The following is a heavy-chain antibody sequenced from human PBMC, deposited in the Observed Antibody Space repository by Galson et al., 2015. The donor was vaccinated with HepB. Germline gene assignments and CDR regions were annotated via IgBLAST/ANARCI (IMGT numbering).Heavy chain of an antibody. D-gene: IGHD5-12*01. Sequence: SVKVSCKASGGTFSNHAISWVRQAPGQGLDWMGGIFPMFGTVNLAQKFQGSVTITADKSTSTAYMELSRLRSEDTAVYYCAEGPSGYDSFDYWGRGTLVTVSS. CDR1: GGTFSNHA. CDR3: AEGPSGYDSFDY. V-gene: IGHV1-69*06. J-gene: IGHJ4*02. CDR2: IFPMFGTV.